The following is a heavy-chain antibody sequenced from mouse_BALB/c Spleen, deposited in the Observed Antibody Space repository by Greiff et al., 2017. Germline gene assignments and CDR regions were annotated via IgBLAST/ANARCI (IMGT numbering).Heavy chain of an antibody. CDR1: GYSFTSYW. J-gene: IGHJ4*01. Sequence: VQLQESGPQLVRPGASVKISCKASGYSFTSYWMHWVKQRPGQGLEWIGMIDPSDSETRLNQKFKDKATLTVDKSSSTAYMQLSSPTSEDSAVYYCARRFFDAMDYWGQGTSVTVSS. CDR3: ARRFFDAMDY. V-gene: IGHV1S126*01. CDR2: IDPSDSET.